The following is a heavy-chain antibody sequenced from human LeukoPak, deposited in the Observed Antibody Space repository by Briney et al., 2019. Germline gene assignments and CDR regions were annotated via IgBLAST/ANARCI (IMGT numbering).Heavy chain of an antibody. CDR2: ISGSGSA. V-gene: IGHV3-23*01. J-gene: IGHJ4*02. CDR1: GFTFSNYA. D-gene: IGHD3-22*01. CDR3: AKRYYDGGSGYYLPFDY. Sequence: GGSLRLSCAASGFTFSNYAMGWVRQAPGKGLEWVSAISGSGSAYYSDSVKGRFTISRDNSKNTLYLQMHSLRAEDTAVYYCAKRYYDGGSGYYLPFDYWGQGTLVTVSS.